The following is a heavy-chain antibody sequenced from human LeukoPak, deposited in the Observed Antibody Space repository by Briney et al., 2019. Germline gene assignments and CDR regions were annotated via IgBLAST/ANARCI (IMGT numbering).Heavy chain of an antibody. CDR1: GGSISSNSFH. J-gene: IGHJ4*02. Sequence: PSETLSLTCTVSGGSISSNSFHWGWIRQPPGKGLEWIASIHYSGSSYYEPSLKSRVSISIDTSKNQFSLKLSSVTAADTAVYYCARVCSSISCSTDYWGQGTLVTVSS. CDR2: IHYSGSS. D-gene: IGHD2-2*01. V-gene: IGHV4-39*01. CDR3: ARVCSSISCSTDY.